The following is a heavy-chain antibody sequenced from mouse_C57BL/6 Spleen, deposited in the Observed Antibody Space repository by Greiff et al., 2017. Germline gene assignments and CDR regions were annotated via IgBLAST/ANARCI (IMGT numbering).Heavy chain of an antibody. D-gene: IGHD2-4*01. J-gene: IGHJ3*01. CDR1: GYTFTSYW. Sequence: QVHVKQPGAELVKPGASVKMSCKASGYTFTSYWITWVKQRPGQGLEWIGDIYPGSGSTNYNEKFKSKATLTVDTSSSTAYMQLSSLTSEDSAVYYCARSLYYDYPWFAYWGQGTLVTVSA. CDR2: IYPGSGST. CDR3: ARSLYYDYPWFAY. V-gene: IGHV1-55*01.